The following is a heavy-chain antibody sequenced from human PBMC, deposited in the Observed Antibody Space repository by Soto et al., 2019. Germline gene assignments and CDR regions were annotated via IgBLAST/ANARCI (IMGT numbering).Heavy chain of an antibody. D-gene: IGHD3-10*01. CDR3: AGVDPGGSRSANWFDP. J-gene: IGHJ5*02. V-gene: IGHV1-69*01. CDR2: ITPIFGTA. CDR1: GGTFSSYA. Sequence: QVQLVQSGAEVKKPGSSVKVSCKASGGTFSSYAISWVRQAPGQGLEWMGGITPIFGTANYAQKFQGRVTITADESTSTAYMELSSLRSEDTAVYYCAGVDPGGSRSANWFDPWGQGTLVTVSS.